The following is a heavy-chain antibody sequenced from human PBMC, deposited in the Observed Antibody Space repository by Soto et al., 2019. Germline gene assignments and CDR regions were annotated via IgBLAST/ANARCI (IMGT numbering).Heavy chain of an antibody. CDR1: GGTFSSYA. V-gene: IGHV1-69*01. D-gene: IGHD5-18*01. CDR2: IIPIFGTA. J-gene: IGHJ4*02. CDR3: ARGDSGYRYAHHFDY. Sequence: QVQLVQSGAEVKKPGSSVKVSCKASGGTFSSYAISWVRQSPGQGLEWMGGIIPIFGTANYAQKFQGRVKITADESTSTAYMALSSLRSEDTAVYYCARGDSGYRYAHHFDYWGQGTLVTVSS.